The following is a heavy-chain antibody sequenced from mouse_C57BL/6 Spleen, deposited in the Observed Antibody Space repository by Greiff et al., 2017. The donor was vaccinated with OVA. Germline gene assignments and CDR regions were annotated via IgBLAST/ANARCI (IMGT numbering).Heavy chain of an antibody. CDR2: IYPGSGNT. V-gene: IGHV1-76*01. Sequence: VQLQQSGAELVRPGASVKLSCKASGYTFTDYYINWVKQRPGQGLEWIARIYPGSGNTYYNEKFKGKATLTAEKSSSTAYMQLSSLTSEDSAVYFCAIPGAPYYSNYDYFDYWGQGTTLTVSS. D-gene: IGHD2-5*01. J-gene: IGHJ2*01. CDR3: AIPGAPYYSNYDYFDY. CDR1: GYTFTDYY.